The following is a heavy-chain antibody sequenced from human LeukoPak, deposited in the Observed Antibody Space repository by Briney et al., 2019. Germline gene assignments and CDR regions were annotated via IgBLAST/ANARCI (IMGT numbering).Heavy chain of an antibody. CDR3: ARSAYSGYDYLDY. CDR2: INPSGGST. D-gene: IGHD5-12*01. J-gene: IGHJ4*02. V-gene: IGHV1-46*01. Sequence: ASVKVSCKASGYTFTSYYMHWVRQAPGQGLEWMGIINPSGGSTSYAQKFQGRVTMTRDMSTSTVYMELSSLGSEDTAVYYCARSAYSGYDYLDYWGQGTLVTVSS. CDR1: GYTFTSYY.